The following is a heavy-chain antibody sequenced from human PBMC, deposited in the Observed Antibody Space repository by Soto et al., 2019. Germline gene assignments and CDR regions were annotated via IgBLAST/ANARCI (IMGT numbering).Heavy chain of an antibody. V-gene: IGHV1-69*01. CDR2: IIPIFGTA. Sequence: QVQLVQSGAEVKKPGSSVKVSCKASGGTFSSYSINWVRQAPGQGLEWMGGIIPIFGTANYAKKFQRRVTLTADESTSTAHMELSSLRKEDTAVYYCARPFQSWPGGWYFDLWGRGTLVTVSS. J-gene: IGHJ2*01. CDR1: GGTFSSYS. CDR3: ARPFQSWPGGWYFDL. D-gene: IGHD3-16*01.